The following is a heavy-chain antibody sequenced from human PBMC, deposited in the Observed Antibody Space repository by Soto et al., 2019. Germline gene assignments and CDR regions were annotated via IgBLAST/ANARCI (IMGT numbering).Heavy chain of an antibody. J-gene: IGHJ4*02. CDR2: IKQDGSEK. CDR3: AGSPGAYGTDAFDY. CDR1: GFTFSSYW. Sequence: EVQLVESGGGLVQPGGSLRLSCAASGFTFSSYWMSWVRQAPGKGLEWVANIKQDGSEKYYVDSVKGRFTISRDNAKNSLYLQMNSLGAEDTAVYYWAGSPGAYGTDAFDYWGQGTLVTVSS. V-gene: IGHV3-7*04. D-gene: IGHD4-17*01.